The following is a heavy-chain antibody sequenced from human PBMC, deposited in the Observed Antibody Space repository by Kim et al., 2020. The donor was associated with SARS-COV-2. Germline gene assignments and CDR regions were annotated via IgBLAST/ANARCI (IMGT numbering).Heavy chain of an antibody. V-gene: IGHV3-33*01. Sequence: GGSLRLSCAASGFTFSSYGMHWVRQAPGKGLEWVAVIWYDGSNKYYADSVKGRFTISRDNSKNTLYLQMNSLRAEDTAVYYCAREGYYDFWSGYLSPLPYYYYGMDVWGQGTTVTVPS. D-gene: IGHD3-3*01. J-gene: IGHJ6*02. CDR1: GFTFSSYG. CDR2: IWYDGSNK. CDR3: AREGYYDFWSGYLSPLPYYYYGMDV.